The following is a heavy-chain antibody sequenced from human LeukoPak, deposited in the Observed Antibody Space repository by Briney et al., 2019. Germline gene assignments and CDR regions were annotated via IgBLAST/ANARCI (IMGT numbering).Heavy chain of an antibody. CDR2: ISAYNGNT. CDR1: GYTFTSYG. J-gene: IGHJ6*02. CDR3: ARATTSGYCSSTSCDYYGMDV. Sequence: ASVKVSCKASGYTFTSYGISWVRQAPGQGLEWMGWISAYNGNTNYAQKLQGRVTMTTDTSTSTAYMELRSLRSDDTAVYYCARATTSGYCSSTSCDYYGMDVWGQGTTVTVSS. V-gene: IGHV1-18*01. D-gene: IGHD2-2*03.